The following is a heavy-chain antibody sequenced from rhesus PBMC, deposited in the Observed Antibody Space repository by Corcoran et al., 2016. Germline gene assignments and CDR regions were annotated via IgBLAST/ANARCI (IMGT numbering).Heavy chain of an antibody. Sequence: QVQLQESGPGLVKPSETLSLTCAVSGGSISSGYYYWSWIRQPPGKGLEWIGYITYSGSTSYNPSLKSRVTISRDTSKNQFSLKLSSVTAADTAVYYCASEGIAAADYWGQGVLVTVSS. CDR2: ITYSGST. D-gene: IGHD6-25*01. CDR1: GGSISSGYYY. CDR3: ASEGIAAADY. J-gene: IGHJ4*01. V-gene: IGHV4-122*02.